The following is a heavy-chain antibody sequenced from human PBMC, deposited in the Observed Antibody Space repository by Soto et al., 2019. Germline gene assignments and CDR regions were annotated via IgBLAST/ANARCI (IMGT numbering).Heavy chain of an antibody. CDR1: GGSFSGYY. D-gene: IGHD1-7*01. CDR3: ASRDPGTSVDY. Sequence: SETLSLTCAVYGGSFSGYYWSWIRQPPGKGLEWIGEIYRTGSTNYNPSLKSRVTISLDKSENQFSLKVTSLTAADTAVYYCASRDPGTSVDYWGQGTLVTVSS. J-gene: IGHJ4*02. V-gene: IGHV4-34*01. CDR2: IYRTGST.